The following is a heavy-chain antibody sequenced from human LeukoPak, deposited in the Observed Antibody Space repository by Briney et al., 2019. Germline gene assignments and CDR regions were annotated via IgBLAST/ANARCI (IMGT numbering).Heavy chain of an antibody. CDR3: AKAGTAERHLRYFDWLLGKYYFDY. CDR1: GFTFSSYG. CDR2: ISASGGTT. Sequence: GGSLRLSCAASGFTFSSYGMTWVRQAPGKGLEWVSAISASGGTTYYGDSVKGRFTISRDNSKNTLYLQMNSLRAEDTAVYYCAKAGTAERHLRYFDWLLGKYYFDYWGQGTLVTVSS. J-gene: IGHJ4*02. D-gene: IGHD3-9*01. V-gene: IGHV3-23*01.